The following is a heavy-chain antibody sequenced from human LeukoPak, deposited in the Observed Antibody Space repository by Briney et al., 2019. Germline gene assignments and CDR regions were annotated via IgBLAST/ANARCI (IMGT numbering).Heavy chain of an antibody. J-gene: IGHJ3*02. CDR3: ARGSPHFDTVWGSPLWDI. Sequence: ASVKASCKASGYTFTGYYMHWVRQAPGQGLEWMGWINPNSGGTNYAQKFQGWVIMTRDTSITTAYMELSRLRSDDTAVYYCARGSPHFDTVWGSPLWDIWGQGTVVTVSS. CDR1: GYTFTGYY. V-gene: IGHV1-2*04. D-gene: IGHD3-16*01. CDR2: INPNSGGT.